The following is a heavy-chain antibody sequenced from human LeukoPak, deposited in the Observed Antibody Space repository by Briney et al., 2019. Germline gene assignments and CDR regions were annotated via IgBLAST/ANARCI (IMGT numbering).Heavy chain of an antibody. V-gene: IGHV5-51*01. CDR3: ARRIAAATFDI. J-gene: IGHJ3*02. CDR1: GYSLTSYW. CDR2: IYPGDSES. D-gene: IGHD6-13*01. Sequence: GESLKISCKGSGYSLTSYWIGWVRQMPGKGLEWMGIIYPGDSESGYSPSFQGQVTISVDKSISAAYLQWSSLKASDTAMYYCARRIAAATFDIWGQGTMVTVSS.